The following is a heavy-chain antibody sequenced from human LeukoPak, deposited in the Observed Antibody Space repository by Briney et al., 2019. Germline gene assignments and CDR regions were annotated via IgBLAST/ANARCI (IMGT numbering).Heavy chain of an antibody. Sequence: PSETLSPTCAVSGGSISSGGYSWSWIRQPPGKGLEWIGYIYHSGSTYYNPSLKSRVTISVDRSKNQFSLKLSSVTAADTAVYYCARVVVVATYNWFDPWGQGTLVTASS. CDR3: ARVVVVATYNWFDP. V-gene: IGHV4-30-2*01. D-gene: IGHD2-15*01. CDR1: GGSISSGGYS. J-gene: IGHJ5*02. CDR2: IYHSGST.